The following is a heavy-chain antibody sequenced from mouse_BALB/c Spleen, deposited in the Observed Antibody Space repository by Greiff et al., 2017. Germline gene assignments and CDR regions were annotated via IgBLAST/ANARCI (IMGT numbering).Heavy chain of an antibody. Sequence: EVQLVESGGGLVQPGESLKLSCESNEYEFPSHDMSWVRKTPEKRLELVAAINSDGGSTYYPDTMERRFIISRDNTKKTLYLQMSSLRTEDTALYYCARHSTTATDYYAMDYWGQGTSVTVSS. CDR3: ARHSTTATDYYAMDY. CDR1: EYEFPSHD. J-gene: IGHJ4*01. D-gene: IGHD1-2*01. CDR2: INSDGGST. V-gene: IGHV5-2*01.